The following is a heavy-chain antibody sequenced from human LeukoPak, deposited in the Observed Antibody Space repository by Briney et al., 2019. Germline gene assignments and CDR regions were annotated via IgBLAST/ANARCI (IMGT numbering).Heavy chain of an antibody. Sequence: GGSLRLSCAASGFTFSSYWMHWARQAPGKGLLWVSRIKSDGSTNYADSVKGRFTISKDNAKNTVSLQMNSLRAEDTGVYYCARAPSEIGGYYPEYFRHWGQGTLVTVSS. CDR1: GFTFSSYW. D-gene: IGHD3-22*01. CDR3: ARAPSEIGGYYPEYFRH. CDR2: IKSDGST. V-gene: IGHV3-74*01. J-gene: IGHJ1*01.